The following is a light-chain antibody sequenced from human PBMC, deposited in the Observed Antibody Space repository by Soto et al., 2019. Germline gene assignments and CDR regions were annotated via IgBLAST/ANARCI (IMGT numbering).Light chain of an antibody. CDR3: SSYTCSSTHKVV. V-gene: IGLV2-14*01. CDR2: EVS. CDR1: SSDVGGYNY. Sequence: QSALTQPASASGSPGQSITISCTGTSSDVGGYNYVSWYQQHPGKAPKLMIYEVSNRPSGVSNRFSGSKSGNTASLTISGLQAEAEDDYYCSSYTCSSTHKVVFGGGTKVTVL. J-gene: IGLJ2*01.